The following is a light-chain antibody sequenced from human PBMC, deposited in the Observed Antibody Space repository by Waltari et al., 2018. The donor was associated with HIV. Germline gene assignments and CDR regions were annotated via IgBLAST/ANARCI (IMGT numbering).Light chain of an antibody. CDR1: SGGIGSTS. V-gene: IGLV6-57*01. CDR2: GDS. CDR3: QSYDGTTVV. J-gene: IGLJ2*01. Sequence: NFILTQSHSVSESPGKTVTISCTRSSGGIGSTSIQWYQQRPGRSPDTAIYGDSQRPSGVPNRFSGSVDSSSNAASLTISGLRTEDEADYFCQSYDGTTVVFGGGTRLTVL.